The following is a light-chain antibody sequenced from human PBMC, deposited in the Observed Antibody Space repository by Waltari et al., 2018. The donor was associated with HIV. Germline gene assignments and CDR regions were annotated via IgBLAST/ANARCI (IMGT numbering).Light chain of an antibody. V-gene: IGKV3-15*01. CDR2: GAS. J-gene: IGKJ1*01. CDR1: QSVGSN. Sequence: EIVMTQSPATLSVSPGDRATLSCRASQSVGSNLAWYQQEPGQAPRLLIYGASTSATGIPARFSGSGSGTEFTLTISSLQSEDFAVYYCQQYNKWPWTFGQGTKVEIK. CDR3: QQYNKWPWT.